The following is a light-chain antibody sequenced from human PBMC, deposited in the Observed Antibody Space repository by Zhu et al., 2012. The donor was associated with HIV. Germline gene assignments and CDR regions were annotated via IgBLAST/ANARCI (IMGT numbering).Light chain of an antibody. Sequence: DIQMTQSPSTLSASVGDRVTITCRASQSISNWLAWYQQKPGEAPNLLIYRASTLQSGVSSRFSGSGSETEFTLTISRLQPDDFATYYCQQYNTNPYTFGQGTQPGDQT. CDR1: QSISNW. V-gene: IGKV1-5*03. CDR2: RAS. CDR3: QQYNTNPYT. J-gene: IGKJ2*01.